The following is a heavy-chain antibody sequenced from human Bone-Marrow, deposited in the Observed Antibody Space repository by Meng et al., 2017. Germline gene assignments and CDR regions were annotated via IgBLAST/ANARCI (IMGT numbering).Heavy chain of an antibody. CDR1: GLTFSNYW. Sequence: GESLKISCEGSGLTFSNYWMNWVRQAPGKGLEWVSSISSSSSYIYYADSVKGRFTISRDNAKNSLYLQMNSLRAEDTAVYYCARRYCSGGSCYGPPFDYWGQGTLVTVSS. V-gene: IGHV3-21*01. D-gene: IGHD2-15*01. J-gene: IGHJ4*02. CDR3: ARRYCSGGSCYGPPFDY. CDR2: ISSSSSYI.